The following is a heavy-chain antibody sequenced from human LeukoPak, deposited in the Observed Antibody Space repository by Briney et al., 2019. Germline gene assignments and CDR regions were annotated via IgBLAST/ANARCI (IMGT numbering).Heavy chain of an antibody. V-gene: IGHV3-30*18. J-gene: IGHJ4*02. CDR3: AKIVVVAATIDY. D-gene: IGHD2-15*01. Sequence: GGSLRLSCAASGFTFSSYGMHWVRQAPGKGLEWVAVISYDGSNKYYADSVKGRFTISRDNSKNTLYLQMNSLRAEDRAVYYCAKIVVVAATIDYWGQGTLVTVSS. CDR1: GFTFSSYG. CDR2: ISYDGSNK.